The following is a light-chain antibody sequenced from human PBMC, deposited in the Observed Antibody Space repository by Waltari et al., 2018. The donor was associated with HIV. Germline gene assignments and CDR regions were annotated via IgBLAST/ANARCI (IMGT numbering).Light chain of an antibody. CDR3: QVWYGSNDLIFV. Sequence: SYVLIQPPSVSVAPGQTANITCGGKNIGRESVHWYQQKPGPAPMLVVYDDNDRPSATAERFSVSNSGYTATLSISGVEARDEADSYCQVWYGSNDLIFVFGGGTKLTVL. J-gene: IGLJ2*01. CDR1: NIGRES. CDR2: DDN. V-gene: IGLV3-21*02.